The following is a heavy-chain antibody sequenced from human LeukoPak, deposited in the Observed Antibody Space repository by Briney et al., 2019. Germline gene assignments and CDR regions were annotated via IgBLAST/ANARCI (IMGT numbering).Heavy chain of an antibody. D-gene: IGHD5-24*01. V-gene: IGHV1-69*05. J-gene: IGHJ4*02. CDR3: ARDGHRRDGYNLIDY. Sequence: SVKVSCKASGGTFSSYASSWVRQAPGQGLEWMGRIIPIFGTANYAQKFQGRVTITTDESTSTAYMELSSLRSEDTAVYYCARDGHRRDGYNLIDYWGQGTLVTVSS. CDR2: IIPIFGTA. CDR1: GGTFSSYA.